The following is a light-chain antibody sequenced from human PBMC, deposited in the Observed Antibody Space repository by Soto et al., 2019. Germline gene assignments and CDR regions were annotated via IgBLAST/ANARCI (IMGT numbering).Light chain of an antibody. CDR1: QSVSSN. CDR2: GAS. J-gene: IGKJ1*01. CDR3: QQYGSSPWT. Sequence: EIVTTQSPATLSVSPGEGVTLSCRASQSVSSNLAWYQQKPGQAPRLLIYGASSRATGIPDRFSGSGSGTDFTLTISRLEPEDFAVYYCQQYGSSPWTFGQGTKVDIK. V-gene: IGKV3-20*01.